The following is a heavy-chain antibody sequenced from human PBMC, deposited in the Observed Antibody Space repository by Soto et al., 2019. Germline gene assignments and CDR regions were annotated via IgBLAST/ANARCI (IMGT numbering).Heavy chain of an antibody. V-gene: IGHV3-30*18. Sequence: QVQLVESGGGVVQPGRSLRLSCAASGFTFSGYGMHWVRQAPGKGLEWVAVISNDGSNKYYVDSVKGRFTISRDNSKNALDLQMNSLRAGDTAVYYCAKDRVSEHSSGWPQGHWGQGTLVTVSS. D-gene: IGHD6-19*01. CDR1: GFTFSGYG. J-gene: IGHJ4*02. CDR2: ISNDGSNK. CDR3: AKDRVSEHSSGWPQGH.